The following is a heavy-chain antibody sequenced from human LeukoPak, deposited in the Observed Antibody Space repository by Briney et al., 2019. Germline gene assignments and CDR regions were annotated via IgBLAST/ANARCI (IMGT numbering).Heavy chain of an antibody. J-gene: IGHJ5*02. Sequence: SETLSLTCTVSGESINPYYWNWIRQPAGKGLEWIGHIYKSGSTNYNPSLKSRVTISVDTSKNQFSLKLSSVTAADTAVYYCARASRGIVVVPAQFDPWGQGTLVTVSS. CDR3: ARASRGIVVVPAQFDP. CDR2: IYKSGST. CDR1: GESINPYY. V-gene: IGHV4-4*07. D-gene: IGHD2-2*01.